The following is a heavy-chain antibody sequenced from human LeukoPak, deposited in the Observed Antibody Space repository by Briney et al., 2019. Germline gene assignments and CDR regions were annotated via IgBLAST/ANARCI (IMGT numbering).Heavy chain of an antibody. V-gene: IGHV4-31*03. CDR2: IYYSGST. Sequence: SETLSLTCTVSGGSISSGGYYWSWIRQHPGKGRECIGYIYYSGSTYYNPSLKSRVTISVDTSKNQFSLKLSSVTAADTAVYYCARDWGYYDSSGPDYYYMDVWGKGTTVTVSS. CDR3: ARDWGYYDSSGPDYYYMDV. J-gene: IGHJ6*03. CDR1: GGSISSGGYY. D-gene: IGHD3-22*01.